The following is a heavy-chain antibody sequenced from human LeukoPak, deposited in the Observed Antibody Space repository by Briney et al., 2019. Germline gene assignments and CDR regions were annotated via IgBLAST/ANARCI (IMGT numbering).Heavy chain of an antibody. CDR3: ARDLAVAAAGIFDC. Sequence: PSETLSLTCTVSGGSISIYYWSWIRQPAGKGLEWIGRIYTSGSTNYNPSLKSRVTMSVDTSKNQFSLRLSSVTAADTAIYYCARDLAVAAAGIFDCWSQGTLVTVSS. CDR2: IYTSGST. D-gene: IGHD6-13*01. V-gene: IGHV4-4*07. CDR1: GGSISIYY. J-gene: IGHJ4*02.